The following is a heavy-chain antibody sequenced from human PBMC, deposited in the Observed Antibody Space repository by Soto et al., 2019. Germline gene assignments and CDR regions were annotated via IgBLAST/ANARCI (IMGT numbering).Heavy chain of an antibody. CDR1: GGTFSGYC. CDR3: ARDKITGLFDY. Sequence: SETLCLTCAVEGGTFSGYCWTWIRQPPGTGLEWIGEINHSGSTNYNPSLKSRVTISVDTSKNQFSLKLTSVTAADTAVYYCARDKITGLFDYWGQGTLVTVSS. CDR2: INHSGST. D-gene: IGHD2-8*02. J-gene: IGHJ4*02. V-gene: IGHV4-34*01.